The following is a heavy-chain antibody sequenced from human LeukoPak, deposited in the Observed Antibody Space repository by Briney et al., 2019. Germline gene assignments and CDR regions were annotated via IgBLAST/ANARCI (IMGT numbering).Heavy chain of an antibody. Sequence: SVKVSCKASGGTFSNYAISWVRQAPGQGLEWMGGIIPIFGTANYAQKFQGRVTMTEDTSTDTAYMELSSLRSEDTAVYYCATGLWFGKYLDVWGKGTTVTISS. CDR3: ATGLWFGKYLDV. J-gene: IGHJ6*04. D-gene: IGHD3-10*01. CDR1: GGTFSNYA. CDR2: IIPIFGTA. V-gene: IGHV1-69*06.